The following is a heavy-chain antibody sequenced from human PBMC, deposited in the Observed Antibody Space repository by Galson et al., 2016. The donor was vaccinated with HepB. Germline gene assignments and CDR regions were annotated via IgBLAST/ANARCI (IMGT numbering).Heavy chain of an antibody. V-gene: IGHV3-33*01. CDR3: ARNHGMVTKYYFDY. CDR1: GFIFSSYG. CDR2: MWYDGSNK. D-gene: IGHD3-3*01. Sequence: SLRLSCAASGFIFSSYGMHWVRQAPGKGLEWVAVMWYDGSNKYYADSVKGRLTISRDSSKNTLYLQMNNLRVEDTAVYYCARNHGMVTKYYFDYWGQGALVTVSS. J-gene: IGHJ4*02.